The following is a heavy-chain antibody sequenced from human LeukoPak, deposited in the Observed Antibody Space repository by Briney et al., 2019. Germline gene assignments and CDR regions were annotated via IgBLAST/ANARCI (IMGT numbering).Heavy chain of an antibody. CDR2: ISSSGSTI. D-gene: IGHD3-3*01. Sequence: PGGSLRLSCAASGFTFSSYSMNWVRQAPGKGLEWVSYISSSGSTIYYADSVKGRFTISRDNAKNSLYLQMNSLRAEDTAVFYCARHQRFLEQYYYYYYMDVWGKGTTVTVSS. CDR3: ARHQRFLEQYYYYYYMDV. J-gene: IGHJ6*03. V-gene: IGHV3-48*04. CDR1: GFTFSSYS.